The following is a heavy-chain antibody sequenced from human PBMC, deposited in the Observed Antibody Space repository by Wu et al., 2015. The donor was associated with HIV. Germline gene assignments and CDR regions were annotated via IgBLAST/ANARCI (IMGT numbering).Heavy chain of an antibody. CDR1: GGTFSSYA. V-gene: IGHV1-69*12. CDR2: IIPIFGTA. CDR3: ARALVEMATITGEGAYYFDY. D-gene: IGHD5-24*01. Sequence: QVQLVQSGAEVKKPGSSVKVSCKASGGTFSSYAISWVRQAPGQGLEWMGGIIPIFGTANYAQKFQGRVTITADESTSTAYMELSSLRSEDTAVYYCARALVEMATITGEGAYYFDYWGQGTLVTVSS. J-gene: IGHJ4*02.